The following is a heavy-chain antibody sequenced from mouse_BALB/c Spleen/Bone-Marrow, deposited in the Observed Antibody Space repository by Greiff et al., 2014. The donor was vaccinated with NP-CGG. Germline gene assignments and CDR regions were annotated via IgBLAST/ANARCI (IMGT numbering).Heavy chain of an antibody. J-gene: IGHJ3*01. D-gene: IGHD4-1*01. CDR3: ARNWDVGFAY. CDR1: GFDFSSSW. Sequence: EVQLQQSGGGLVQPGGSLKLSCAASGFDFSSSWMSWVRQAPGQGLEWIGEINQDSGTIKYKPYLKDKFIISRDKAKNTLYLQMSKLRSEDTALDYCARNWDVGFAYWGQGTLVTVSS. V-gene: IGHV4-1*02. CDR2: INQDSGTI.